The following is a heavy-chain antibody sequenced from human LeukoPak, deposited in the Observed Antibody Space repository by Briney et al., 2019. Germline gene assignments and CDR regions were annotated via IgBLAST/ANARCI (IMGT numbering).Heavy chain of an antibody. V-gene: IGHV3-49*03. Sequence: GSLRLSCTASGFTFGDYAMSWFRQAPGKGLEWVGFIRSKAYGGTTEYAASVKGRFTISRDDSKSIAYLQMNSLKTEDTAVYYCTRSHAAAGTKLLDYWGQGTLVTVSS. J-gene: IGHJ4*02. CDR2: IRSKAYGGTT. CDR1: GFTFGDYA. D-gene: IGHD6-13*01. CDR3: TRSHAAAGTKLLDY.